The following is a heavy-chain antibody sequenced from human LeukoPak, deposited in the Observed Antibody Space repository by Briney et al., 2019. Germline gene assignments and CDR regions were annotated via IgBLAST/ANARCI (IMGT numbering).Heavy chain of an antibody. Sequence: GGSLRLSCAASGFTFSDYYMSWIRQAPGKGLEWVSYITNTGSTIYYADSVKGRFTISRDNAKNSLYLQMNSLRAEDTAVYYCATGGYTTHLFDYWGQGTLVTVSS. CDR1: GFTFSDYY. D-gene: IGHD3-16*02. CDR3: ATGGYTTHLFDY. J-gene: IGHJ4*02. V-gene: IGHV3-11*01. CDR2: ITNTGSTI.